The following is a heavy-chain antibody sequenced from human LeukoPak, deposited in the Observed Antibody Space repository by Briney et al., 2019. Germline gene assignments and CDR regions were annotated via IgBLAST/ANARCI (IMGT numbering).Heavy chain of an antibody. CDR3: ARSGTIFGVVIPIDY. Sequence: PSETLSLTCAVYGGSFSGYYWSWIRQPPGKGLEWIGEINHSGSTNYNPSLKSRVTISVDTSKNQFSLKLSSVTAEDTAVYYCARSGTIFGVVIPIDYWGQGTLVTVSS. D-gene: IGHD3-3*01. J-gene: IGHJ4*02. CDR1: GGSFSGYY. V-gene: IGHV4-34*01. CDR2: INHSGST.